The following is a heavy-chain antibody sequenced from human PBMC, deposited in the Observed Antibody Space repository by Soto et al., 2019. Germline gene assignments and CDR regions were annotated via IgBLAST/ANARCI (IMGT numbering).Heavy chain of an antibody. CDR1: GFTFSSYS. CDR2: ISSSSSTI. J-gene: IGHJ6*02. D-gene: IGHD5-12*01. V-gene: IGHV3-48*02. Sequence: GGSLRLSCAASGFTFSSYSMNWVRQAPGKGLEWVSYISSSSSTIYYADSVKGRFTISRDNAKNSLYLQMNSLRDEDTAVYYCAKDRGGPQRDGYNYYDSYYGIDVWGQGTMVTVSS. CDR3: AKDRGGPQRDGYNYYDSYYGIDV.